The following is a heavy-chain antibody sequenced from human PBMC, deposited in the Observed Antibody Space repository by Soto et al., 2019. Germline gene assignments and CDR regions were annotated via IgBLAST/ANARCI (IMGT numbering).Heavy chain of an antibody. V-gene: IGHV4-30-4*01. D-gene: IGHD2-2*01. CDR3: ARGAIGYCISTSCYEPFDY. CDR2: IYYSGST. J-gene: IGHJ4*02. CDR1: GGSISSGDYY. Sequence: QVQLQESGPGQVKPSQTLSLTCTVSGGSISSGDYYWSWIRQPPGKGLEWMGYIYYSGSTYYNPSLKSRVTISVDTSKNQFSLKLSSVTAADTAVYYCARGAIGYCISTSCYEPFDYWGQGTLVTVSS.